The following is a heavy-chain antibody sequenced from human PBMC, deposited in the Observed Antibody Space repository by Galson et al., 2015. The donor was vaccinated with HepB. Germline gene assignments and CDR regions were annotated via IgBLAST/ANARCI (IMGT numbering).Heavy chain of an antibody. V-gene: IGHV3-33*01. CDR3: ARGSYTDITDQGNWFDP. CDR2: IWYDGSNK. J-gene: IGHJ5*02. Sequence: SLRLSCAASGFTFSSYGMHWVRQAPGKGLEWVAVIWYDGSNKYYADSVKGRFTISRDNSKNTLYLQMNSLRAEDTAVYYCARGSYTDITDQGNWFDPWGQGTMVTVSS. D-gene: IGHD2-15*01. CDR1: GFTFSSYG.